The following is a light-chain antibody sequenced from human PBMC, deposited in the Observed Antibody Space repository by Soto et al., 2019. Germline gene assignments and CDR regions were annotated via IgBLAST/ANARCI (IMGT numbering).Light chain of an antibody. CDR2: ATS. CDR1: QDINNW. V-gene: IGKV1D-12*01. Sequence: DIQMTQSPSSVSASVGDRVSITCRASQDINNWLVWYQQRPGKAPKLLAFATSSWQSGVSSRFSGNRSGTDFTLNISSLQPEDIATYYSQQAASFPWTFGQETKVEIK. J-gene: IGKJ1*01. CDR3: QQAASFPWT.